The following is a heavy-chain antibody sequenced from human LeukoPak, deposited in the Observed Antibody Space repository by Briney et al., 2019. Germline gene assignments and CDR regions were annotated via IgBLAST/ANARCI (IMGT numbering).Heavy chain of an antibody. D-gene: IGHD2-2*02. V-gene: IGHV1-8*03. Sequence: ASVKVSCKASGYTFTSYGISWVRQATGQGLEWMGWMNPNSGNTGYAQKFQGRVTITRNTSISTAYMELSSLRSEDTAVYYCANEGYCSSTSCYTLMYNWFDPWGQGTLVTVSS. CDR2: MNPNSGNT. J-gene: IGHJ5*02. CDR3: ANEGYCSSTSCYTLMYNWFDP. CDR1: GYTFTSYG.